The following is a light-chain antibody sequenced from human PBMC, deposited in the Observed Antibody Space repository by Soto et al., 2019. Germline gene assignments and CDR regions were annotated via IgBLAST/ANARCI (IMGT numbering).Light chain of an antibody. CDR3: QQYGGSPLT. CDR2: KAS. Sequence: DIQMTQSPSTLSSSVGDRVTITCRASQSISSWFSWYQQKTGKAPQLLVYKASSLESGVPSKFSGTGSETDFTLTISSLQPDDFATYCCQQYGGSPLTFGEGTKVEIK. CDR1: QSISSW. J-gene: IGKJ4*01. V-gene: IGKV1-5*03.